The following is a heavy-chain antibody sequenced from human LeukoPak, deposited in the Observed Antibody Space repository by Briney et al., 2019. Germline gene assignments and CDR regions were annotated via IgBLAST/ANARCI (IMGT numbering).Heavy chain of an antibody. V-gene: IGHV1-2*02. D-gene: IGHD6-13*01. CDR2: INPNSGGT. CDR1: GYTFTGYY. CDR3: ARVVSSSWEWRLDP. Sequence: ASVKVSCKASGYTFTGYYMHWVRQAPGQGLEWMGWINPNSGGTNYAQKFQGRVTMTRDTSISTAYMEPSRLRSDDTAVYYCARVVSSSWEWRLDPWGQGTLVTVSS. J-gene: IGHJ5*02.